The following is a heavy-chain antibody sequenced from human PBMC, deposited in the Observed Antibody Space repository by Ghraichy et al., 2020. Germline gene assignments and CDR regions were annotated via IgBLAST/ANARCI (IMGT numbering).Heavy chain of an antibody. CDR2: LFYSGDT. D-gene: IGHD3-10*01. CDR3: ARQNYYGSGSHNFDY. V-gene: IGHV4-39*01. J-gene: IGHJ4*02. CDR1: GGSITSNYYH. Sequence: GSLRLSCTVSGGSITSNYYHWGWIRQPPGKGLEWIGSLFYSGDTYYSSSLKSRATISVDTSKNQFSLKLSSVTAADTAVYYCARQNYYGSGSHNFDYWGQGTLVTVSS.